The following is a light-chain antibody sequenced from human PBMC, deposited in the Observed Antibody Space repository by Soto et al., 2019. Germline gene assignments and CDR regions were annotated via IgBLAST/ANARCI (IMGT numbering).Light chain of an antibody. V-gene: IGLV2-14*01. CDR3: SSYSASGSLYV. CDR1: SSDIGGYDY. CDR2: DVS. Sequence: QSALTQPASVSGSPGQSITISCTGTSSDIGGYDYVSWYQQYPGKSPKLMIYDVSNRPSGVSDRFSGSKSANTASLTISWLQTEAEADYYCSSYSASGSLYVFGTGTKLTVL. J-gene: IGLJ1*01.